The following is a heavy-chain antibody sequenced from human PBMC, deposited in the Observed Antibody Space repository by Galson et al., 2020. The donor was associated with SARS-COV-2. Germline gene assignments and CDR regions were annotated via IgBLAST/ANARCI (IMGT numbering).Heavy chain of an antibody. J-gene: IGHJ6*02. V-gene: IGHV4-61*01. Sequence: SETLSLTCTVSGGPVSSGRNYWSWIRQPPGKGLEWIAFIHNSGSTNSNPSLKSRVTITIDTSKNQFSLKLSSVTAADTTVYYCARDYTNYVFLSGSYPQNPSYYYYGLDVWCQVTTVTVSS. D-gene: IGHD3-3*01. CDR3: ARDYTNYVFLSGSYPQNPSYYYYGLDV. CDR2: IHNSGST. CDR1: GGPVSSGRNY.